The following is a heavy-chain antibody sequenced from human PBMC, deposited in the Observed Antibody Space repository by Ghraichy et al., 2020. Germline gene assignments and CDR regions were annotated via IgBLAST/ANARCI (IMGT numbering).Heavy chain of an antibody. V-gene: IGHV4-59*08. J-gene: IGHJ6*02. CDR1: GGSISSYY. D-gene: IGHD5-18*01. CDR2: IYYSGST. CDR3: ARYTAMDPYYYYYGMDV. Sequence: SETLSLICTVSGGSISSYYWSWIRQPPGKGLEWIGYIYYSGSTNYNPSLKSRVTISVDTSKNQFSLKLSSVTAADTAVYYCARYTAMDPYYYYYGMDVWGQGTTVTVSS.